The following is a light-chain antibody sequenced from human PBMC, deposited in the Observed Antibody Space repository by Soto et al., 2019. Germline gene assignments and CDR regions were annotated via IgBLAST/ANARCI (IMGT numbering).Light chain of an antibody. CDR2: DAS. V-gene: IGKV1-33*01. CDR3: QQYDDLPYT. CDR1: QDISND. Sequence: DIQMTQSPSSLSASVGDRVTVTCQASQDISNDLNWYQQKPGKAPKLLIYDASNLETGVPSRFSGSGSGTDFTFTISSLLPEDLATYYCQQYDDLPYTFGQGTKLDIK. J-gene: IGKJ2*01.